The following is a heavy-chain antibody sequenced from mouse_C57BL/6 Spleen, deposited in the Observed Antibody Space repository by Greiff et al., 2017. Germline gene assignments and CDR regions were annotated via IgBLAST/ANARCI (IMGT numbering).Heavy chain of an antibody. CDR3: AITAVVATSYWYFEV. CDR1: GYTFTSYW. D-gene: IGHD1-1*01. CDR2: IYPGSGST. Sequence: VQLQQPGAELVKPGASVKMSCKASGYTFTSYWITWVKQRPGQGLEWIGDIYPGSGSTNYNEKFKSKATLTVDTSSSTAYMQLSSLTSEDSAVYYCAITAVVATSYWYFEVWGTGTTVTVSS. V-gene: IGHV1-55*01. J-gene: IGHJ1*03.